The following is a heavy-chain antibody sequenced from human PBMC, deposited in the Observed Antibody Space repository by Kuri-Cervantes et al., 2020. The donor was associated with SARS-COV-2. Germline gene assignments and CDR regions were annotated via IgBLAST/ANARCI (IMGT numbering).Heavy chain of an antibody. CDR1: GDSISSSSYY. J-gene: IGHJ5*02. Sequence: SETLSLTCTVSGDSISSSSYYWGWIRQPPGKGLEWIGTIYYSGSTDYNPSLKSRVTISVDTSKNQFSLKLRSVTAADTAVYYCARVRGSIASVGEEWFDPWGQGTLVTVSS. CDR2: IYYSGST. V-gene: IGHV4-39*07. CDR3: ARVRGSIASVGEEWFDP. D-gene: IGHD3-10*01.